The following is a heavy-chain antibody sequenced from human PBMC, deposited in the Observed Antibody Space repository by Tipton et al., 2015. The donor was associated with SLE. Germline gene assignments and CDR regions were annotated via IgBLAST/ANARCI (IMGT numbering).Heavy chain of an antibody. J-gene: IGHJ4*02. V-gene: IGHV4-61*01. CDR3: ARLLYGDYDFDY. CDR1: GGSISSGSYY. CDR2: IYHSGST. Sequence: TLSLTCTVSGGSISSGSYYWSWIRQPPGKGLEWIGSIYHSGSTNYNPSLKSRVTISVDTSKNQFSLKLSSVTAADTAVYYCARLLYGDYDFDYWGQGTLVTVSS. D-gene: IGHD4-17*01.